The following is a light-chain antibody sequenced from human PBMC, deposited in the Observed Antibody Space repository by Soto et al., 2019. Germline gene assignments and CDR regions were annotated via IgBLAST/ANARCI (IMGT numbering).Light chain of an antibody. CDR1: QSVGDTF. V-gene: IGKV3-20*01. J-gene: IGKJ1*01. CDR2: GVS. CDR3: QQYKNYSPWT. Sequence: EFVLTQSPGTLSLSPGEKATLSCRASQSVGDTFLSWYQQKPGLAPRLLIYGVSNRATGIPDRFSGSGSGTDFILTISSLQPDDFATYYCQQYKNYSPWTFGQGTKVDIK.